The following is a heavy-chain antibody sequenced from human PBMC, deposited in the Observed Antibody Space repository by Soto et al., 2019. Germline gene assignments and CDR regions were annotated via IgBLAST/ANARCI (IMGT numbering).Heavy chain of an antibody. J-gene: IGHJ4*02. V-gene: IGHV3-30*18. Sequence: QVQLVESGGGVVQPGRSLRLSCAASGFIFSDYGMQWFRQAPGKGLEWVAVVSWDGRVQYYADSVKGRFTVSRDNSGNTVSLQMNSLRPEDSAVYYCGKEATIKVAHHFDYWGQGTLVTVSS. CDR1: GFIFSDYG. CDR2: VSWDGRVQ. CDR3: GKEATIKVAHHFDY.